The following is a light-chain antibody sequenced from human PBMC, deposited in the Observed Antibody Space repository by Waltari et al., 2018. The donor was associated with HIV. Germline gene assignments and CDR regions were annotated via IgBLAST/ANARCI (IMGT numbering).Light chain of an antibody. CDR2: NNN. V-gene: IGLV1-44*01. CDR3: AAWDDSLNGVI. Sequence: QSVLTQPPSASGTPGQRVTISCSGSSSNIGSNTVNWYQQLPGTAPKLLIYNNNQRPSGVPDRFSGSKSGTSASLAISGLQSEDEADYYCAAWDDSLNGVIFGGGTKLTDL. CDR1: SSNIGSNT. J-gene: IGLJ2*01.